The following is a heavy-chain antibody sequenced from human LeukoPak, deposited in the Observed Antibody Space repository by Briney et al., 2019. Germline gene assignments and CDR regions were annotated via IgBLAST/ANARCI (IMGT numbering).Heavy chain of an antibody. CDR2: ISYDGSNK. D-gene: IGHD5-24*01. Sequence: GGSLILSCAASVFDFSSYRIDWVRQAPCKGLEWVAVISYDGSNKYYADSVKGRFTISRDNSKNTLYLQMNSLRAEDTAVYYCAKARSTFDYWGQGTLDTVSS. J-gene: IGHJ4*02. CDR1: VFDFSSYR. V-gene: IGHV3-30*18. CDR3: AKARSTFDY.